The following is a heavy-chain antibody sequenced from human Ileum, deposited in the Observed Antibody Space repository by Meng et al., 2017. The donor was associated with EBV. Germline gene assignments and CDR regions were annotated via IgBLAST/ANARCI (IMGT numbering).Heavy chain of an antibody. V-gene: IGHV4-4*02. D-gene: IGHD3-9*01. CDR2: IFHIGST. CDR1: GGSVISNNW. J-gene: IGHJ4*02. Sequence: QVQLQGSGPRLVKPSGTLSLTCAASGGSVISNNWWSWVRQPPGKGLEWIGEIFHIGSTNNSPSLKSRVTISVDNSKNQFSLSLTSVTAADTAIYYCAKVSLTGTFYDHWGQGILVTVSS. CDR3: AKVSLTGTFYDH.